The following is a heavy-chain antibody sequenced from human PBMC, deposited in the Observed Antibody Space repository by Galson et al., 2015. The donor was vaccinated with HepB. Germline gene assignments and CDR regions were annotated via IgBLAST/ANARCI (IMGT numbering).Heavy chain of an antibody. CDR2: INTADGNT. CDR3: ARDSPYGSGRHYFDY. J-gene: IGHJ4*02. D-gene: IGHD3-10*01. V-gene: IGHV1-3*04. Sequence: SVQVSCKASGYSFTSYGFHWVRQAPGQRLEWMGWINTADGNTKSSQHFQGRVTIARDTSASIAYMELSSLTFEDTAVYYCARDSPYGSGRHYFDYWGQGTLVTVSS. CDR1: GYSFTSYG.